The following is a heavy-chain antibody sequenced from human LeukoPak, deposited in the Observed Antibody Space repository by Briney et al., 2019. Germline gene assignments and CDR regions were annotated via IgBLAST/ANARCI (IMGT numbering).Heavy chain of an antibody. CDR2: FDPEDGKT. CDR1: GYSFTGYY. J-gene: IGHJ6*02. CDR3: ATGYLVTAGLMDV. D-gene: IGHD6-13*01. V-gene: IGHV1-24*01. Sequence: ASVEVSCKASGYSFTGYYIHWVRQAPGKGLEWMGSFDPEDGKTVYAQKFQGRVTMTEDTSTDTAYMELSSLRSEDTAVYYCATGYLVTAGLMDVWGQGTTVTVSS.